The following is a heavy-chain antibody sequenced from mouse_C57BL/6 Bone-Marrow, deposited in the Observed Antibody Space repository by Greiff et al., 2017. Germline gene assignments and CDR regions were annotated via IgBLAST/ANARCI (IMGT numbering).Heavy chain of an antibody. CDR1: GYTFTSYW. V-gene: IGHV1-50*01. J-gene: IGHJ4*01. CDR3: ARGFSYAMDY. CDR2: IDPSDSYT. Sequence: VQLQQPGAELVKPGASVKLSCKASGYTFTSYWMQWVKQRPGQGLEWIGEIDPSDSYTNYNQKFTGKATLTVDTSSSTAYMQLSSLTSEDSAVYYGARGFSYAMDYWGQGTSVTVSA.